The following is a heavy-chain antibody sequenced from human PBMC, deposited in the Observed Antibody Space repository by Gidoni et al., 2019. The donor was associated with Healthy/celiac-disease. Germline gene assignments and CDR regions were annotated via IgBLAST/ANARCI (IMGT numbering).Heavy chain of an antibody. CDR1: GCTFRSYG. J-gene: IGHJ4*02. Sequence: QVQLVESGGGVVQPGRSLRRSWAASGCTFRSYGMHWVRQAPGKGLEWVAVLWYDGSNKYYADSVKGRFTISRDNSKNTLYLQMNSLRAEDTAVYYCARDQSGDYFSDPSLDYWGQGTLVTVSS. V-gene: IGHV3-33*08. D-gene: IGHD4-17*01. CDR3: ARDQSGDYFSDPSLDY. CDR2: LWYDGSNK.